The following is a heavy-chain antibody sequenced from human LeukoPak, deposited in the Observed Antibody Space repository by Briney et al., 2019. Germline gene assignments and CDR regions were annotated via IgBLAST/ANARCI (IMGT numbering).Heavy chain of an antibody. J-gene: IGHJ4*02. CDR3: ARAEYSSGDDY. D-gene: IGHD6-19*01. Sequence: GGSLRLSCAAYGFTFSDYYMSWVRQAPGKGLEWVSYISSSGSTIYYAASVKGLFTISRDNAKNSLYLQMNSLRAEDTAVYYCARAEYSSGDDYWGQGTLVTVSS. CDR2: ISSSGSTI. CDR1: GFTFSDYY. V-gene: IGHV3-11*01.